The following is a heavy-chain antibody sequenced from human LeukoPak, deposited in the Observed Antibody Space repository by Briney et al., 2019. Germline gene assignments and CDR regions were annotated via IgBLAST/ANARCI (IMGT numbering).Heavy chain of an antibody. CDR3: ASGGYGDYVLNY. J-gene: IGHJ4*02. Sequence: GGSLRLSCAASGFTFSSIYMSWVRQAPGKGLEWVSVIYSAGNTYYADSVKGRFTISRDYSKNMLYLQMNSLRADDTAVYYCASGGYGDYVLNYWGRGTLVTVSS. CDR2: IYSAGNT. D-gene: IGHD4-17*01. V-gene: IGHV3-53*01. CDR1: GFTFSSIY.